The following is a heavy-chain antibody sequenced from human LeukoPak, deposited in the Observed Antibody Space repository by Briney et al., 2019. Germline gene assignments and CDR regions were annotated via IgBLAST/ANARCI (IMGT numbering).Heavy chain of an antibody. J-gene: IGHJ4*02. V-gene: IGHV1-18*01. CDR3: ARDHSGFHFDY. CDR1: GYTFTSYH. CDR2: ISAYNGIP. Sequence: PRASVKVSCKASGYTFTSYHIAWVRQAPGRGLEWMGWISAYNGIPKYAENLQGRITMTIDTSTSTAYMKLRSLRSDDTAVYYCARDHSGFHFDYWGQGTLVTVSS. D-gene: IGHD3-10*01.